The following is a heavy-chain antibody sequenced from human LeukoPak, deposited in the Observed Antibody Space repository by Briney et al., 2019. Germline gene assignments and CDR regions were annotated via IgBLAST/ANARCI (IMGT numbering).Heavy chain of an antibody. V-gene: IGHV1-8*01. Sequence: GASVKVSCKASGYTFTSYDFNWLRQATGQGPEWMGWMNPNSGATGYAQKFQGRVTITADESTSTAYMELSSLRSEDTAVYYCARDRFGRAVAETWGQGTLVTVSS. CDR2: MNPNSGAT. D-gene: IGHD6-19*01. CDR1: GYTFTSYD. CDR3: ARDRFGRAVAET. J-gene: IGHJ5*02.